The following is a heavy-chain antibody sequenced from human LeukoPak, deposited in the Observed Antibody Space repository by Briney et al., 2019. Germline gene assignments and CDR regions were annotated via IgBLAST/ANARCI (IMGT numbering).Heavy chain of an antibody. D-gene: IGHD3-3*01. CDR2: ISYDGSNK. V-gene: IGHV3-30-3*01. CDR1: GFTFSSYA. CDR3: AKVGFSEMEWLLYSDH. Sequence: GGSLRLSCAASGFTFSSYAMHWVRQAPGKGLEWVAVISYDGSNKYYADSVKGRFTISRDNSKNTLYLQMNSLRAEDTAVYYCAKVGFSEMEWLLYSDHWGQGTLVTVSS. J-gene: IGHJ4*02.